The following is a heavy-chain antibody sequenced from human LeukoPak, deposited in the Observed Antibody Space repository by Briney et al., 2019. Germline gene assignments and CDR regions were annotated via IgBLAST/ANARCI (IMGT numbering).Heavy chain of an antibody. D-gene: IGHD6-13*01. CDR1: GYSFTTYW. CDR3: ARHNERHSSSWYY. CDR2: IYPGDSDT. V-gene: IGHV5-51*01. Sequence: GESLKISCKRSGYSFTTYWIGWVRQMPGKGLEWMGIIYPGDSDTRYSPSFQGQVTIPADKSISTAYLQWSSLKASDTAMYYCARHNERHSSSWYYWGQGTLVSVAS. J-gene: IGHJ4*02.